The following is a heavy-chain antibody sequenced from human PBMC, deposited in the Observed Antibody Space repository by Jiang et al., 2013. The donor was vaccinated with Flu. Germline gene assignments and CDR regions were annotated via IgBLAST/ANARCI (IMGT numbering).Heavy chain of an antibody. V-gene: IGHV2-5*02. D-gene: IGHD3-16*02. J-gene: IGHJ4*02. Sequence: KPTQTLTLTCTFSGFSISTAGEAVGWIRQSPGKGLEWLALIYWDDDKRYSPSLETRLTITKDTSKNQVFLAMSGMDPVDTGTYFCAHRSLTFGELSFVTFDHWGPGVLVSVSS. CDR2: IYWDDDK. CDR1: GFSISTAGEA. CDR3: AHRSLTFGELSFVTFDH.